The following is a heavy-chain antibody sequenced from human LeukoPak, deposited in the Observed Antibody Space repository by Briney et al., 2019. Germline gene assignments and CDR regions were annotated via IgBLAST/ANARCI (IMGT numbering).Heavy chain of an antibody. D-gene: IGHD6-13*01. CDR2: ISYDGGKK. CDR3: VRGAYSSSWLNFDY. J-gene: IGHJ4*02. Sequence: GRSLRLSCAASGFTFSSHDMHWVRQAPGKGLEWVAIISYDGGKKDYADSVKGQFTISRDNSKNSLYLQMNSLRPEDTAVYYCVRGAYSSSWLNFDYWGQGTLVTVSS. CDR1: GFTFSSHD. V-gene: IGHV3-30*03.